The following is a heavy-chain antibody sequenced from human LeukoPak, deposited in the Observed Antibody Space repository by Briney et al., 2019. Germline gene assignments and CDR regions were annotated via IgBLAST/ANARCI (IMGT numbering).Heavy chain of an antibody. Sequence: GESLKISCKDSGYTSSSYWISWVRQMPGKGLEWMGRIDPSDSYINYSPSFQGHVTISVDKSMNTAYLQWRSLKASDTTMYYCARHRRDWSGHYNWFDTWGQGTLVTVSS. CDR2: IDPSDSYI. J-gene: IGHJ5*02. D-gene: IGHD3-3*01. CDR1: GYTSSSYW. CDR3: ARHRRDWSGHYNWFDT. V-gene: IGHV5-10-1*01.